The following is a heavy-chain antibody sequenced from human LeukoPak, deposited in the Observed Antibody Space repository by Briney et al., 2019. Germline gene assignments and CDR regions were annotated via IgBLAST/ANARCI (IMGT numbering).Heavy chain of an antibody. CDR1: GGSISSSSYY. CDR3: ARRLGWYWFDY. Sequence: SETLSLTCTVSGGSISSSSYYWGWFRQPPGKGLEWIGSIYYSGSTYYNPSLKSRVTISVDTSKNQFSLKLNSVTAADTAIYYCARRLGWYWFDYWGQGTLVTVSS. V-gene: IGHV4-39*01. J-gene: IGHJ4*02. CDR2: IYYSGST. D-gene: IGHD6-19*01.